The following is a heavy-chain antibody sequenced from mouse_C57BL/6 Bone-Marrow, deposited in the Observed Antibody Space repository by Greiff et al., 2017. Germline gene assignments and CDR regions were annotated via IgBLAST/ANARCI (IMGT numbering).Heavy chain of an antibody. CDR3: ARRGKLRRYYYAMDY. CDR2: INPNNGGT. D-gene: IGHD1-1*01. Sequence: EVQLQQSGPELVKPGASVKMSCKASGYTFTDYNMHWVKQSHGKILAWIGYINPNNGGTSYNQKFKGKATLTVTKSSSTAYMELRSLTSEDSAVYYCARRGKLRRYYYAMDYWGQGTSGTVSS. J-gene: IGHJ4*01. V-gene: IGHV1-22*01. CDR1: GYTFTDYN.